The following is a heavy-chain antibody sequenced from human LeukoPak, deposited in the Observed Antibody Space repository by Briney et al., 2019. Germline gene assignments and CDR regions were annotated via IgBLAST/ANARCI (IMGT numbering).Heavy chain of an antibody. CDR3: ARDKTEYSSFPANWFDP. Sequence: GASVKVSCKASGYTFTSYGISWVRQAPGQGLEWMGWISAYNGNTNYAQKLQGRVTMTTDTSTSTAYMELRSLRSDDTAVYYCARDKTEYSSFPANWFDPWGQGTLVTVSS. V-gene: IGHV1-18*01. J-gene: IGHJ5*02. D-gene: IGHD6-6*01. CDR2: ISAYNGNT. CDR1: GYTFTSYG.